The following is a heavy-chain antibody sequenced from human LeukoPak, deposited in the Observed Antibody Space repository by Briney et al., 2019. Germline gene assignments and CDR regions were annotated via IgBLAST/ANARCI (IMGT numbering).Heavy chain of an antibody. D-gene: IGHD4-23*01. CDR3: AAPKQNGNSGSRWYHDL. Sequence: GGSLRLSCIASGFPFSSYSMTWVRQAPGKGLEWLANIGRDGSERLYVDSVKGRFTISRDNAKNSLYLQMNSLGDEDTAVYYCAAPKQNGNSGSRWYHDLWGRGTTVTVSS. V-gene: IGHV3-7*01. CDR1: GFPFSSYS. J-gene: IGHJ2*01. CDR2: IGRDGSER.